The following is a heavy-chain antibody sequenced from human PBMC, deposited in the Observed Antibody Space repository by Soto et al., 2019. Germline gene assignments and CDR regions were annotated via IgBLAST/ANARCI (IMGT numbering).Heavy chain of an antibody. CDR1: GYTFSTHG. V-gene: IGHV1-18*01. CDR2: ITPSNGNT. D-gene: IGHD2-15*01. Sequence: QAQLVQSGPEVKKPGASVKVSCKASGYTFSTHGLSWVRQAPGQGLEWMGWITPSNGNTNYAQKLQGRLSLTTDTSTNTGYMEVRSLRSDDTAVYCCARFPLCRGSTCDPSFGFDMWGEGTVVTVSS. J-gene: IGHJ3*02. CDR3: ARFPLCRGSTCDPSFGFDM.